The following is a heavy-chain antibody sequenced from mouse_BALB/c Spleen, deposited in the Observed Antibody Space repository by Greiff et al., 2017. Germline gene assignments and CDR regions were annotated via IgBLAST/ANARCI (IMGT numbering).Heavy chain of an antibody. Sequence: QVQLQQSGAELVRPGASVTLSCKASGYTFTDYEMHWVKQTPVHGLEWIGAIDPETGGTAYNQKFKGKATLTADKSSSTAYMELRSLTSEDSAVYYCTGGLRQTWFADWGQGTLVTVSA. J-gene: IGHJ3*01. D-gene: IGHD2-4*01. V-gene: IGHV1-15*01. CDR1: GYTFTDYE. CDR3: TGGLRQTWFAD. CDR2: IDPETGGT.